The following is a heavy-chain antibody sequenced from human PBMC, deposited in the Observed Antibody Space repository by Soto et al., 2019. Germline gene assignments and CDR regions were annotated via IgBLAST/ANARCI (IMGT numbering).Heavy chain of an antibody. CDR3: ARLDFRSGYYGGRFDP. V-gene: IGHV4-39*01. J-gene: IGHJ5*02. D-gene: IGHD3-3*01. Sequence: SETLSLTCTVSGDSVNNNDFYWAWIRQPPGKGLEWVVTIFYSGTTYHNPSLKGRVTASVGRSENQFSLKLTSVTASDTAVYYCARLDFRSGYYGGRFDPWGQGTLVTVSS. CDR2: IFYSGTT. CDR1: GDSVNNNDFY.